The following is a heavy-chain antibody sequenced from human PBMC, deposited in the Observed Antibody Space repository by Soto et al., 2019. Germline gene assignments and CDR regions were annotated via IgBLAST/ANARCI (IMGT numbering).Heavy chain of an antibody. J-gene: IGHJ5*02. Sequence: QVQLVQSGAEVKKPGASVKVSCKASGYTFTSYDINWVRQATGQGLEWMGWMNPNSGNTGYAQKFQGRVTMTRNTSISTAYMEVSSLRSEDTAVYYCARGRRGSIAARRGSGWFDPWGQGTLVTVSS. CDR1: GYTFTSYD. V-gene: IGHV1-8*01. D-gene: IGHD6-6*01. CDR2: MNPNSGNT. CDR3: ARGRRGSIAARRGSGWFDP.